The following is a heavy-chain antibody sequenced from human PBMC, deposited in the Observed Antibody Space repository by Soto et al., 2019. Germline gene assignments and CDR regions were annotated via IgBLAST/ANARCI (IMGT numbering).Heavy chain of an antibody. D-gene: IGHD2-2*01. V-gene: IGHV3-23*01. CDR1: GFTFSSYA. CDR3: AKAIGYCSSTSCQNWFDP. J-gene: IGHJ5*02. CDR2: ISGSGGST. Sequence: PGGSLRLSCAASGFTFSSYAMSWVRQAPGKGVEWVSAISGSGGSTYYADSVKGRFTISRDNSKNTLYLQMNSLRAEDTAVYYCAKAIGYCSSTSCQNWFDPWGQGT.